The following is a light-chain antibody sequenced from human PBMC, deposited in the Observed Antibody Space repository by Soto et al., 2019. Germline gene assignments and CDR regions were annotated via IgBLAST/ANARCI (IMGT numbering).Light chain of an antibody. CDR1: SGHSSYI. CDR2: LEGSGSY. Sequence: QSVLTQSSSASASLGSSVKLTCTLSSGHSSYIIAWHQQQPGKAPRYLMKLEGSGSYNKGSGVPDRFSGSSSGADRYLTISNLQCEVEADYYCETWDRNTHTVFGGGTKLTVL. CDR3: ETWDRNTHTV. J-gene: IGLJ3*02. V-gene: IGLV4-60*02.